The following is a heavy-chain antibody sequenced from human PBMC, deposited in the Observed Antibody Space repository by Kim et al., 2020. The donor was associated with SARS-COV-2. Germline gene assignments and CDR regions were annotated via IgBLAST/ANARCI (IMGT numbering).Heavy chain of an antibody. CDR1: GDSTSSYY. D-gene: IGHD4-17*01. CDR3: ATETTVTTFGRYYYYYMDV. Sequence: SETLSLTCTVTGDSTSSYYRSWLRQPAGKGLEWIGRIYPSGSTNYNPSLKSRVTMSVDTSKNQFSLKLTSVTAADTAVYYCATETTVTTFGRYYYYYMDVWGKGTTVTVSS. J-gene: IGHJ6*03. CDR2: IYPSGST. V-gene: IGHV4-4*07.